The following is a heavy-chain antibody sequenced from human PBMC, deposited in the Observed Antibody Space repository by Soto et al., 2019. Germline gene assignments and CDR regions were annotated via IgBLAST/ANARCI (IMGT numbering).Heavy chain of an antibody. CDR1: GYTFSDYD. CDR3: GRVTRAVAGWAFDY. J-gene: IGHJ4*02. V-gene: IGHV1-18*04. Sequence: QVQLVQSGAEVKKPGASVKVSCKASGYTFSDYDISWVRQAPGQGLEWMGWISTNNGNTDHAQKLQGRVTLTTDTSPTAAYMELRSRRSDDTAVYYCGRVTRAVAGWAFDYWGQGNLVTVSS. CDR2: ISTNNGNT. D-gene: IGHD6-19*01.